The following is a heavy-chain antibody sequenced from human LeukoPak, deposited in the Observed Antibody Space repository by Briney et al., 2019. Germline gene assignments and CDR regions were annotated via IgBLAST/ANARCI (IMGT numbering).Heavy chain of an antibody. CDR1: GGSISSSSYY. D-gene: IGHD3-22*01. J-gene: IGHJ6*02. V-gene: IGHV4-39*01. CDR2: IYYSGST. CDR3: ARNYYDSGMDV. Sequence: PSETLSLTCTVSGGSISSSSYYWGWIRQPPGKGLEWIGSIYYSGSTYYSPSLKSRVTISVDTSKNQFSLKLSSVTAADTAVYYCARNYYDSGMDVWGQGTTVTVSS.